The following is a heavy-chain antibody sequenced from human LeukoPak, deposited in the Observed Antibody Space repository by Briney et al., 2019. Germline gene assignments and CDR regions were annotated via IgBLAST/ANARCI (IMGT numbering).Heavy chain of an antibody. D-gene: IGHD3-10*01. V-gene: IGHV4-39*01. Sequence: SETLSLTCTVSGGSISSSSYYWGWIRQPPGKGLEWIGSIYYSGSTYYNPSLKSRVTISVDTSKNQFSLKLSSVTAADTAVYYCARQGRGRWFDPWGQGTLVTVSS. CDR3: ARQGRGRWFDP. J-gene: IGHJ5*02. CDR2: IYYSGST. CDR1: GGSISSSSYY.